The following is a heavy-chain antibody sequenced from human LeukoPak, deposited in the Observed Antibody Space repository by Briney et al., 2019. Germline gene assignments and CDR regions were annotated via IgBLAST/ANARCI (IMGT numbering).Heavy chain of an antibody. V-gene: IGHV3-53*01. CDR2: IYSGGST. J-gene: IGHJ4*02. D-gene: IGHD4-17*01. Sequence: PGGSLRLSCAASGFTVSSNYMSWVRQAPGKGLEWVSVIYSGGSTYYADSVKGRFTISRDNSKNTLYLQMNSLRAEDTAVYYCARGKIYGDYGVFDYWGQGTLVTVSS. CDR3: ARGKIYGDYGVFDY. CDR1: GFTVSSNY.